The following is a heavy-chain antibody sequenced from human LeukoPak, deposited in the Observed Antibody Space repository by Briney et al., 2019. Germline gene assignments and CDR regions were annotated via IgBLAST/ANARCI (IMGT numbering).Heavy chain of an antibody. Sequence: KPSETLSLTCAVSGGSMSSYFWSWIRQPPGKGLEWIGYIYHSGSTYYNPSLKSRVTISVDTSKNQFSLKLSSVTAADTAVYYCARQTGGSGSYSIDYWGQGTLVTVSS. D-gene: IGHD3-10*01. CDR1: GGSMSSYF. CDR3: ARQTGGSGSYSIDY. CDR2: IYHSGST. V-gene: IGHV4-59*08. J-gene: IGHJ4*02.